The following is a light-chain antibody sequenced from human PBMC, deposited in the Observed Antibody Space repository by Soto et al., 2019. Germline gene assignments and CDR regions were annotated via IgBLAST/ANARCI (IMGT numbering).Light chain of an antibody. CDR3: CSYAGPTTWV. Sequence: QSVLTQPASVSGSPGQSITISCTGTSSDVGSYNLVSWYQQHPGKAPKLMIFEDNKRPSGLSNRFSGSKSGNTASLTISGLQAEDEADYYCCSYAGPTTWVFGGGTKVTVL. CDR1: SSDVGSYNL. V-gene: IGLV2-23*01. J-gene: IGLJ3*02. CDR2: EDN.